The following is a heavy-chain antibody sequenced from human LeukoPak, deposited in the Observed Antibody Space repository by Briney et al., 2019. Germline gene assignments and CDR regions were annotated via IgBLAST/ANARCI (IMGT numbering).Heavy chain of an antibody. CDR3: ALSREYGGNSPDAFDI. CDR1: GFTFSSYA. D-gene: IGHD4-23*01. V-gene: IGHV3-7*01. J-gene: IGHJ3*02. CDR2: INSDGSEK. Sequence: PGGSLRLSCAASGFTFSSYAMSWVRQSPGRGLEWVAHINSDGSEKNYVDSVKGRFTISRDNSKNTLYLQMNSLRAEDTAVYYCALSREYGGNSPDAFDIWGQGTMVTVSS.